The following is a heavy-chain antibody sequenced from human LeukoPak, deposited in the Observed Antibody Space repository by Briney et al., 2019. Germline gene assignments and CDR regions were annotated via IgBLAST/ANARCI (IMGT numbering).Heavy chain of an antibody. V-gene: IGHV3-30*02. Sequence: GGSLRLSCAASGFSFSGSGMHWVRQAPGKGLEWVAFIRDDGSDKYYADSVKGRFTISRANSKSTLYLQMNSLRAEDTAVYYCAKVLQGGPVPAADNYWGQGTLVTVSS. CDR1: GFSFSGSG. J-gene: IGHJ4*02. CDR2: IRDDGSDK. D-gene: IGHD2-2*01. CDR3: AKVLQGGPVPAADNY.